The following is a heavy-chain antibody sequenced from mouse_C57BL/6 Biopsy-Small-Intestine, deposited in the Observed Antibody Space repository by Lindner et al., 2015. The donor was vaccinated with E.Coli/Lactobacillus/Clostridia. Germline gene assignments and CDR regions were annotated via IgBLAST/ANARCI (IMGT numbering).Heavy chain of an antibody. CDR1: GYTFTDYY. D-gene: IGHD2-1*01. J-gene: IGHJ2*01. Sequence: VQLQESGPELVKPGASVKIPCKASGYTFTDYYMNWVKQSHGKSLEWIGVIDPYNGGTSYNQKFKGKATLTVDKSSSTAYMELNSLTSEDSAVYYCARDGNYFDYWGQGTTLTVSS. CDR2: IDPYNGGT. V-gene: IGHV1-19*01. CDR3: ARDGNYFDY.